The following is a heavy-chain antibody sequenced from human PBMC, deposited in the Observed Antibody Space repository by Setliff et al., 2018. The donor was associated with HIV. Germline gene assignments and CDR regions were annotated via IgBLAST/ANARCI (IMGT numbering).Heavy chain of an antibody. J-gene: IGHJ4*02. D-gene: IGHD4-17*01. CDR1: GGSVGSGSYY. CDR2: IYYSGNT. Sequence: SETLSLTCTVSGGSVGSGSYYWSWIRQSPGKGLEWIGYIYYSGNTNYNPSLKSRVTLSIDTSKNQFSLNLHSVTAADTAVYYCARDPPGYGDSNDFWGQGTLVTVSS. V-gene: IGHV4-61*01. CDR3: ARDPPGYGDSNDF.